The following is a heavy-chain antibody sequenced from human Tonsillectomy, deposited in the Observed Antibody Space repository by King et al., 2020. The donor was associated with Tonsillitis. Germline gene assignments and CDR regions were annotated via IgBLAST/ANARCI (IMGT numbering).Heavy chain of an antibody. D-gene: IGHD6-6*01. CDR2: IRYDGSNK. Sequence: VQLVESGGGVAQPGGSLRLSCAASGFTFSSYGMHWVRQAPGKGLEWVAFIRYDGSNKYYADSVKGRFTISRDNSKNTLYLQMNSLRAEDTAVYYCAKRVIGGSSSLYFDYWGQGTLVTVSS. CDR3: AKRVIGGSSSLYFDY. V-gene: IGHV3-30*02. CDR1: GFTFSSYG. J-gene: IGHJ4*02.